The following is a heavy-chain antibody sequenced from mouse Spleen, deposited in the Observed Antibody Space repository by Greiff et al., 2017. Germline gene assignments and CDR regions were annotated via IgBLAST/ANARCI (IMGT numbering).Heavy chain of an antibody. J-gene: IGHJ2*01. V-gene: IGHV1-26*01. CDR1: GYTFTDYY. CDR2: INPNNGGT. Sequence: EVQLQQSGPELVKPGASVKISCKASGYTFTDYYMNWVKQSHGKSLEWIGDINPNNGGTSYNQKFKGKATLTVDKSSSTAYMELRSLTSEDSAVYYCARSTTVVEGGFDYWGQGTTLTVSS. CDR3: ARSTTVVEGGFDY. D-gene: IGHD1-1*01.